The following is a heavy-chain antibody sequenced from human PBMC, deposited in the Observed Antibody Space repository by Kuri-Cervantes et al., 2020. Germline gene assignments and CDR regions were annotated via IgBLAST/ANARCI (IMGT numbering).Heavy chain of an antibody. J-gene: IGHJ3*02. CDR3: TTEPPRLDYDFWSEDAFDI. CDR2: IKSKTDGGTT. CDR1: GFTYSSDS. D-gene: IGHD3-3*01. V-gene: IGHV3-15*01. Sequence: CCAASGFTYSSDSMNGVRQAPGRGLEWVGRIKSKTDGGTTDYAAPVKGRFTISRDDSKNTLYLQMNSLKTEDTAVYYCTTEPPRLDYDFWSEDAFDIWGQGTMVTVSS.